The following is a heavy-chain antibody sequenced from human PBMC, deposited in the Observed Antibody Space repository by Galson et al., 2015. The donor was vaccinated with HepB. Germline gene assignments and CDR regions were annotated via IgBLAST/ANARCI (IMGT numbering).Heavy chain of an antibody. CDR2: ISAYNGNT. J-gene: IGHJ5*02. V-gene: IGHV1-18*01. Sequence: SVKVSCKASGYTFTSYGISWVRQAPGQGLEWMGWISAYNGNTNYAQKLQGRVTMTTDTSTSTAYMELRSLRSDDTAVYYCARHPQYYDFWSGYQPANWFDPWGQGTLVTVSS. D-gene: IGHD3-3*01. CDR1: GYTFTSYG. CDR3: ARHPQYYDFWSGYQPANWFDP.